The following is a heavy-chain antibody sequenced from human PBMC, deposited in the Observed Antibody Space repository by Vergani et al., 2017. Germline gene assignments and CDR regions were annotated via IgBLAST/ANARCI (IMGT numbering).Heavy chain of an antibody. Sequence: QVQLQQWGGGLLKPSETLSLTCVVNGGSFTSYHWTWIRQSPGEGLEWVGDIDHTGRPDYNPSLKSRLTMSVDKSRNQFSLTLKSVTATDTAIYFCARVNTETNGHLYYYSYMDGWGQGTAVTVS. J-gene: IGHJ6*03. V-gene: IGHV4-34*01. CDR2: IDHTGRP. CDR3: ARVNTETNGHLYYYSYMDG. CDR1: GGSFTSYH. D-gene: IGHD4-11*01.